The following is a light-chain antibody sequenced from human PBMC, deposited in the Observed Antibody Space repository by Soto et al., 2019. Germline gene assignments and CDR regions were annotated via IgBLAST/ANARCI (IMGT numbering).Light chain of an antibody. CDR1: SSDIGAYYA. J-gene: IGLJ2*01. CDR3: ASYTRTTNLI. CDR2: DVS. V-gene: IGLV2-14*03. Sequence: QSVLTQPASVSGSPGQSITISCTGTSSDIGAYYAVSWYQQHPGKARKLIIYDVSDRPSGISNRFSGSKSDNTASLTISGLQRDDEADYYCASYTRTTNLIFGGGTKLTVL.